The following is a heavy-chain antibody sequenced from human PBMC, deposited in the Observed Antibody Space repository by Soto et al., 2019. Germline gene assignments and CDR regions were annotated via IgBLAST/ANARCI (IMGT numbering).Heavy chain of an antibody. V-gene: IGHV3-23*01. CDR1: GFTFSSYS. J-gene: IGHJ4*02. CDR2: ISGSGGST. Sequence: GGSLRLSCAASGFTFSSYSMNWVRQAPGKGLEWVSAISGSGGSTYYADSVKGRFTISRDNSKNTLYLQMNSLRAEDTAVYYCAKRYSSGWYYFDYWGQGTLVTVSS. CDR3: AKRYSSGWYYFDY. D-gene: IGHD6-19*01.